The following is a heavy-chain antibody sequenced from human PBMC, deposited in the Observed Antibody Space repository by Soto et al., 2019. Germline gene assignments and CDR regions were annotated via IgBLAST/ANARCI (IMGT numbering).Heavy chain of an antibody. J-gene: IGHJ6*02. CDR3: ARAGLGSYGMDV. D-gene: IGHD3-10*01. CDR2: ISSSSSYI. V-gene: IGHV3-21*01. CDR1: LFTFSSYS. Sequence: PVWPLRVSCSASLFTFSSYSMNWVRQAPGKGLEWVSSISSSSSYIYYADSVKGRFTISRDNAKNSLYLQMNSLRAEDTAVYYCARAGLGSYGMDVWGQGTTVTVSS.